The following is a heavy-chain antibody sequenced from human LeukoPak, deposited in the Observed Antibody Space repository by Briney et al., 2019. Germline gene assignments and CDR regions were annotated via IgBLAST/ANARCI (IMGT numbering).Heavy chain of an antibody. J-gene: IGHJ5*02. CDR2: ISSSSSYI. CDR1: GFTFSTYS. CDR3: ARGIYYDSSGYLGPDWFDP. V-gene: IGHV3-21*01. Sequence: SGGSLRLSCAASGFTFSTYSMNWVRQATGKGLEWVSSISSSSSYIYYADSVKGRFTISRDNAKNSLYLQMNSLRAEDTAVYYCARGIYYDSSGYLGPDWFDPWGQGTLVTVSS. D-gene: IGHD3-22*01.